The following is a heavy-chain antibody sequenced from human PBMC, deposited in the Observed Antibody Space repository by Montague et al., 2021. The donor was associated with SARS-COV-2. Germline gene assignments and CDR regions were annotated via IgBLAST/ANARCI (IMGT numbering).Heavy chain of an antibody. D-gene: IGHD5-24*01. CDR1: GGSISRSSHD. Sequence: SETLSLTCSVSGGSISRSSHDWAWIRQPPGRRREWIGTICYSGTTLYHPSLKTRITMSVDTSDNQFSLQFDSVSATDTAIYYCASTQMAVTDYYPDYWGQGILVTVSS. J-gene: IGHJ4*02. CDR3: ASTQMAVTDYYPDY. V-gene: IGHV4-39*01. CDR2: ICYSGTT.